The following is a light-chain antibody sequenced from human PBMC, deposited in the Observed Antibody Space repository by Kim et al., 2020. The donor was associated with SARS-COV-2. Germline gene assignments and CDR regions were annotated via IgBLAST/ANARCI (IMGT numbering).Light chain of an antibody. CDR2: GAS. V-gene: IGKV1-39*01. CDR1: QSISSS. CDR3: QQSYSTPIT. Sequence: SASVGDRVIITCRASQSISSSLNWYQQKPGKAPKLLIYGASSLQRGVPSTFSGSGSGTDFTLIISSLQPEDFATYYCQQSYSTPITFGQGTKLEI. J-gene: IGKJ2*01.